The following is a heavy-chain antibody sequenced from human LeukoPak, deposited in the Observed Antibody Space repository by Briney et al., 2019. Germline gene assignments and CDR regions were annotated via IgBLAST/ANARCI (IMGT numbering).Heavy chain of an antibody. CDR2: IDYSGST. CDR1: GGSISSGGYY. CDR3: ARVSLYDYVWGSYRPYNGMDV. V-gene: IGHV4-31*03. J-gene: IGHJ6*02. Sequence: SETLSLTCSVSGGSISSGGYYWSWIRLHPGKGLEWIGYIDYSGSTYYNPSLKSRVTISVDTSKNQFSLKLSSVTAADTAVYYCARVSLYDYVWGSYRPYNGMDVWGQGTTVTVSS. D-gene: IGHD3-16*02.